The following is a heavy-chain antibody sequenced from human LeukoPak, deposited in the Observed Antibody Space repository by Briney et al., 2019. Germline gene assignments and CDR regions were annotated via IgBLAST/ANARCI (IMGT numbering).Heavy chain of an antibody. D-gene: IGHD6-13*01. J-gene: IGHJ3*02. Sequence: GGSLRLSCAASGFTFSAYDMNWVRQAPGKGLEWVSHITSSGSTIYYADSVRGRYTISRDNAKNSLYLQMNSLRAEDTAVYYCARPGYSSSWSAFDIWGQGTMVTVSS. V-gene: IGHV3-48*03. CDR3: ARPGYSSSWSAFDI. CDR2: ITSSGSTI. CDR1: GFTFSAYD.